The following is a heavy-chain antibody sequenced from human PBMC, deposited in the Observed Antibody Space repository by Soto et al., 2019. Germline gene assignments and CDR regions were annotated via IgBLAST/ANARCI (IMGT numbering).Heavy chain of an antibody. Sequence: ASVKVSCKASGYTFTGYYMHWVRQAPGQGLEWMGWINPNSGGTNYAQKFQGRVTMTRDTSISTAYMELSRLRSDDTAVYYCAREWGYSYGYFPYYFDYWGQLTLFTISS. CDR1: GYTFTGYY. CDR3: AREWGYSYGYFPYYFDY. CDR2: INPNSGGT. D-gene: IGHD5-18*01. J-gene: IGHJ4*02. V-gene: IGHV1-2*02.